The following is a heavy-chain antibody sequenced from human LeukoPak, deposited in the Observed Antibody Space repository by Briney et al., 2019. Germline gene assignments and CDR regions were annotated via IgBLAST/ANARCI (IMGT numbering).Heavy chain of an antibody. V-gene: IGHV5-51*01. D-gene: IGHD3-3*01. J-gene: IGHJ6*03. CDR1: GYSFTSYW. CDR2: IYPGDSDT. Sequence: PGESLKISCKGSGYSFTSYWIGWVRQMPGKGLEWVGIIYPGDSDTRYSPSFQGQVTISADKSISTASLQWSSLKASDTAMYYCARQNFWSGYYTPPCYYYYYMDVWGKGTTVTVSS. CDR3: ARQNFWSGYYTPPCYYYYYMDV.